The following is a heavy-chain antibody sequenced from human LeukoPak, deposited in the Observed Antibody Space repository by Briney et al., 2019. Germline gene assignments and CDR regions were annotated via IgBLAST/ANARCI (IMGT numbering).Heavy chain of an antibody. CDR3: AKDRAYSADYPVGPSLY. V-gene: IGHV3-30*04. CDR2: ISYDGNNK. Sequence: GSLRLSCAASGFTFSSYAMHWVRQAPGKGLEWVAVISYDGNNKYYADSVKGRFTISRDNSKNTLYLQMNSLRAEDTAVYYCAKDRAYSADYPVGPSLYWGQGTLVTVSS. J-gene: IGHJ4*02. D-gene: IGHD4-11*01. CDR1: GFTFSSYA.